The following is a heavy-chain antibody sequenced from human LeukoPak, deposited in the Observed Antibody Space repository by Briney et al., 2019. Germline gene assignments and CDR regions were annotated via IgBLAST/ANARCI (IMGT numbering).Heavy chain of an antibody. J-gene: IGHJ4*02. V-gene: IGHV1-69*13. D-gene: IGHD4-23*01. CDR3: ARSSDYGCNSPGGY. Sequence: ASVKVSCTASGGTFNTYAISWVRQAPGQGLKWMGGIIPIFGTANYAQKFQGRVTITADESTRTAYMGLSSLRSEDTAVYYCARSSDYGCNSPGGYWGQGTLVTVSS. CDR1: GGTFNTYA. CDR2: IIPIFGTA.